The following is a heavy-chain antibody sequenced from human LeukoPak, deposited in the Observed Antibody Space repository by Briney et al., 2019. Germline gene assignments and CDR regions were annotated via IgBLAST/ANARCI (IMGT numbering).Heavy chain of an antibody. J-gene: IGHJ4*02. CDR1: GDSISSSPYN. CDR3: GRLHLTGTHRGFFDY. D-gene: IGHD1-20*01. CDR2: LQNSGST. Sequence: SETLSLTCSVSGDSISSSPYNWGRIRQPPGEGLESIGSLQNSGSTYYNPSLKSRVTMSVDTSKNQFSLKLSSVTAADTAVYYCGRLHLTGTHRGFFDYWGQGILVTVSS. V-gene: IGHV4-39*01.